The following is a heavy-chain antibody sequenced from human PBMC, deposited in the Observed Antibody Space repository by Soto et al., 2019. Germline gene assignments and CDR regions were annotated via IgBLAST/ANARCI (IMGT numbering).Heavy chain of an antibody. CDR3: AKDFKVSGSHYGTLNYYYGMDV. D-gene: IGHD3-10*01. CDR2: ISYDGYLK. CDR1: GFTFITYG. V-gene: IGHV3-30*18. J-gene: IGHJ6*02. Sequence: GGSLRLSCAASGFTFITYGMQWVRQAPGKGLEWVAVISYDGYLKYYVDAVKGRFTVARDNSKNTLFLEMSSLRVEDTAVYFCAKDFKVSGSHYGTLNYYYGMDVWGQGTTVTVS.